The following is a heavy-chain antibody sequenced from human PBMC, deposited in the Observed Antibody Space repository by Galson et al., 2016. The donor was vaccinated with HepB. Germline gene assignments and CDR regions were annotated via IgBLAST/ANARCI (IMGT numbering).Heavy chain of an antibody. CDR2: TYYRSKWNN. J-gene: IGHJ6*02. CDR3: AREFAPYDILTGYLNHGLDV. Sequence: CAISGDSVSSNSAAWHWIRQSPSRGLEWLGRTYYRSKWNNDYAVSVKSRITIKSDTSKNQFSLHLNSVPPEDTAVYYCAREFAPYDILTGYLNHGLDVWGQGTTVTVS. V-gene: IGHV6-1*01. CDR1: GDSVSSNSAA. D-gene: IGHD3-9*01.